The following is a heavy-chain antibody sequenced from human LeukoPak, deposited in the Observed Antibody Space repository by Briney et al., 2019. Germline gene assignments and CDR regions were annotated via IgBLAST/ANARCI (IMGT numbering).Heavy chain of an antibody. D-gene: IGHD4-17*01. Sequence: SQTLSLTCTVSGGSGGSIFSGNYYWNWIRQPAGKGLEWIGRIYTSGSTNYTPSLRSRVTISVDTSKKQFSLNLNSVTAADTAVYYCAGQDGDYVDWYFDLWGRGTLVTVSS. J-gene: IGHJ2*01. CDR1: GGSGGSIFSGNYY. CDR2: IYTSGST. V-gene: IGHV4-61*02. CDR3: AGQDGDYVDWYFDL.